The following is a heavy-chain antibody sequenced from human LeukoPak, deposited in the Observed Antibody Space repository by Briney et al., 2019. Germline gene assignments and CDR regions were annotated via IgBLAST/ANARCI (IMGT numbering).Heavy chain of an antibody. D-gene: IGHD2-2*01. J-gene: IGHJ4*02. V-gene: IGHV3-74*03. CDR2: INSDGTSI. CDR1: GFSFSSYE. Sequence: GGSLRLSCAASGFSFSSYEMNWVRQAPGKGLVWVSRINSDGTSISYAESVKGRFTISRDNAKNTLYLQMNSLRVDDTAIYYCARDWYHAIDYWGQGTLVTVSS. CDR3: ARDWYHAIDY.